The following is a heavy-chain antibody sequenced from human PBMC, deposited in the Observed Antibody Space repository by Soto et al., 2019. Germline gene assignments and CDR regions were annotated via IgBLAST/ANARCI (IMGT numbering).Heavy chain of an antibody. V-gene: IGHV3-30-3*01. Sequence: QVQLVESGGGVVQPGRSLRLSCAASGFTFSSYAMHWVRQAPGKGLERVAVISYDGSNKYYAGSVKGRFTITRDNSKNTLYLQMNSLRAEDTSVYYCARERRISAGRKRNDAFDIWCQGTMVTVSS. CDR2: ISYDGSNK. CDR3: ARERRISAGRKRNDAFDI. J-gene: IGHJ3*02. CDR1: GFTFSSYA. D-gene: IGHD6-19*01.